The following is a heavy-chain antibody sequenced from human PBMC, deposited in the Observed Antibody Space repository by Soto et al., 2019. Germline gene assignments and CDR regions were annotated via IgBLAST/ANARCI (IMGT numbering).Heavy chain of an antibody. V-gene: IGHV4-59*02. Sequence: QLHQAGPGLVRPSETLSLTCSVSGASVSDNYWGWVRQTPGRGLEWIGYIYYTGITNYNPSLKRRVTMSLDTSKNRLSLQLDSVTAADTAVYSCARALDYDFWGGRNWFDPWGQGTLVTVSS. CDR2: IYYTGIT. D-gene: IGHD3-3*01. J-gene: IGHJ5*02. CDR3: ARALDYDFWGGRNWFDP. CDR1: GASVSDNY.